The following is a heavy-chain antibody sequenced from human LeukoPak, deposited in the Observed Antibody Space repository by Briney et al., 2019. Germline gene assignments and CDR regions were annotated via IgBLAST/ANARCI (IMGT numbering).Heavy chain of an antibody. CDR3: ARVKWRTSFGDIAAADDNWFDP. CDR1: GGTFSSYA. CDR2: IIPIFGTA. V-gene: IGHV1-69*05. J-gene: IGHJ5*02. D-gene: IGHD6-13*01. Sequence: SVKVSCKASGGTFSSYAISWVRQAPGQGLEWMGRIIPIFGTANYAQKFQGRVTITTDESTSTAYMELSSLRSEDTAVYYCARVKWRTSFGDIAAADDNWFDPWGQGTLVTVSS.